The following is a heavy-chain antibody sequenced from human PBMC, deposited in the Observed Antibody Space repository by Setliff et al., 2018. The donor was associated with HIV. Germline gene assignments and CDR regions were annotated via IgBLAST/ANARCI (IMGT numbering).Heavy chain of an antibody. CDR3: ARVGTTVTTRETYKWFDP. CDR2: INHSGST. Sequence: ASETLSLTCAVYGAPFSGFHWGWIRQPPGKGLEWIGEINHSGSTNYNPSLNSRVTIPVDTSKNQFSLKVSSVTATDTAVYYCARVGTTVTTRETYKWFDPWGQGTLVTVSS. CDR1: GAPFSGFH. D-gene: IGHD4-17*01. J-gene: IGHJ5*02. V-gene: IGHV4-34*01.